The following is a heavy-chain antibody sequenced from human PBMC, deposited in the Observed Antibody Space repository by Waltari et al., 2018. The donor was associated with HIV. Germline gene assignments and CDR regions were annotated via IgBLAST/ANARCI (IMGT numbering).Heavy chain of an antibody. J-gene: IGHJ4*02. CDR1: GFTFDDYA. V-gene: IGHV3-9*01. CDR3: AKDTRYGDFDY. CDR2: ISWNSGSI. D-gene: IGHD4-17*01. Sequence: EVQLVESGGGLVQPGRSLRLSCAASGFTFDDYAMHWVRQAPGKGLEWVSGISWNSGSIGYADSVKGRFTISRDNAKNSLYLQMNSLRAEDTALYYCAKDTRYGDFDYWGQGTLVTVSS.